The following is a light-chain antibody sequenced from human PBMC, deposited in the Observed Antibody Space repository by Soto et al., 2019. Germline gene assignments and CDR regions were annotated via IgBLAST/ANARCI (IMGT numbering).Light chain of an antibody. CDR2: GAS. CDR1: QSISNS. Sequence: EIVMTQSPASLSVSPGETATLSCRASQSISNSLAWYQQKPGQAPSLLIYGASTRATGIPARFSGSGSGTEFTLTISSRQSEDSALYYCQQYNNWAPRTFGQGTKLEIK. V-gene: IGKV3-15*01. CDR3: QQYNNWAPRT. J-gene: IGKJ2*01.